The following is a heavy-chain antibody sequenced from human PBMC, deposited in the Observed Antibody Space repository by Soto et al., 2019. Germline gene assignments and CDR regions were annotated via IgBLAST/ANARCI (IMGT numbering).Heavy chain of an antibody. V-gene: IGHV4-59*01. CDR2: IYDDGSA. J-gene: IGHJ5*02. CDR3: ARDTYCSGGSCRKNWFDP. D-gene: IGHD2-15*01. CDR1: GVSISSSY. Sequence: ETLSLTCTVSGVSISSSYWSWIRQPPGKGLEWLAYIYDDGSANYNPSLKSRPTISLDMSKNQFSLKLTSVTDADTAVYYCARDTYCSGGSCRKNWFDPWGQGTLVTVSS.